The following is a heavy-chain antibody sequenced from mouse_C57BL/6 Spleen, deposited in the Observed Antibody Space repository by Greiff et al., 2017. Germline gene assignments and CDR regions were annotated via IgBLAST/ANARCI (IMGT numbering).Heavy chain of an antibody. CDR1: GYAFSSSW. D-gene: IGHD2-4*01. CDR3: AKGEIYYDYDYAMDY. CDR2: LYPGDGDT. Sequence: VKVVESGPELVKPGASVKISCKASGYAFSSSWMNWVKQRPGKGLEWIGRLYPGDGDTNYNGKFKGKATLTADKSSSTAYMQLSSLTSEDSAVYFCAKGEIYYDYDYAMDYWGQGTSVTVSS. J-gene: IGHJ4*01. V-gene: IGHV1-82*01.